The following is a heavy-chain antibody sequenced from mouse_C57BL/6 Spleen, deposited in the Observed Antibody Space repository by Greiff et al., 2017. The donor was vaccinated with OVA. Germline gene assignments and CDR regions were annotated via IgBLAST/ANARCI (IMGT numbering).Heavy chain of an antibody. V-gene: IGHV1-82*01. CDR2: IYPGDGDT. CDR3: ANYDGDYYAMDY. J-gene: IGHJ4*01. D-gene: IGHD2-4*01. CDR1: GYAFSSSW. Sequence: VQLQQSGPELVKPGASVKISCKASGYAFSSSWMNWVKQRPGKGLEWIGRIYPGDGDTNYNEKFKGKATLTADKSSSTAYMQLSSLTSEDSAVYFCANYDGDYYAMDYWGQGTSVTVSS.